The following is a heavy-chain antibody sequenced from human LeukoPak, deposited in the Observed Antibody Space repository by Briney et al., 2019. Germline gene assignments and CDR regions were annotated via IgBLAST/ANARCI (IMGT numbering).Heavy chain of an antibody. CDR1: EYTFTDYA. CDR2: INAGNGNA. CDR3: ARGRWSATTASYYLDF. D-gene: IGHD5-24*01. Sequence: ASVKASCKASEYTFTDYAINWVRQAPGQRLEWMGWINAGNGNARYSQRFQGRVTITRDTSVSTDYMELSSLTSEDTAVYYCARGRWSATTASYYLDFWGQGTLVTVSS. V-gene: IGHV1-3*01. J-gene: IGHJ4*02.